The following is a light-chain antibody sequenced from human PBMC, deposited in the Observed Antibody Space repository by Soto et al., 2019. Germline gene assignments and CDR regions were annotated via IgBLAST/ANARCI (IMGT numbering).Light chain of an antibody. J-gene: IGKJ4*01. CDR2: DTS. Sequence: EIVLTQSPATLALSPGERATLSCRASQNVRNYLGWYQQKPGQAPRLLVYDTSNRATGVPARFSGSGSGTDFTLTISSLEPEDFAAYYCQQRSSWPLTFGGGTKVEVK. CDR3: QQRSSWPLT. V-gene: IGKV3-11*01. CDR1: QNVRNY.